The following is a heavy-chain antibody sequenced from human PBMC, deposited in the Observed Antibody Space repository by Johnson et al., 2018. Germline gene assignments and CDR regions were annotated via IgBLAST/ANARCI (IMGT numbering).Heavy chain of an antibody. CDR3: ARDRRMRYFGAGSPGDC. CDR2: IWYDEYQK. J-gene: IGHJ4*02. CDR1: GFNISNYA. Sequence: QLVQSGGGVVQPGRSLRLSCAASGFNISNYAMHWVRQAPGKGLEWVAVIWYDEYQKFYANSVKGRFTISRDTSKNTLYLKMNSLRTEDTAVYYCARDRRMRYFGAGSPGDCWGQGTLVTGSS. D-gene: IGHD3-10*01. V-gene: IGHV3-33*01.